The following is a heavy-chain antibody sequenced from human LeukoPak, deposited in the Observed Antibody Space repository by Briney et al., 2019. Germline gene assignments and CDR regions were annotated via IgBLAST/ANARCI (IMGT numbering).Heavy chain of an antibody. CDR1: GYTFDNFY. D-gene: IGHD1-14*01. V-gene: IGHV1-2*02. J-gene: IGHJ4*02. Sequence: GASVKVSCKASGYTFDNFYIHWVRQAPGRGPEWMGWINGNDGSTNYAQKFQGRVTMTRVTAISTVYMDLSGLRPDDTAIYYCARDEGSTYNQLDYWGQGTLVTVSP. CDR2: INGNDGST. CDR3: ARDEGSTYNQLDY.